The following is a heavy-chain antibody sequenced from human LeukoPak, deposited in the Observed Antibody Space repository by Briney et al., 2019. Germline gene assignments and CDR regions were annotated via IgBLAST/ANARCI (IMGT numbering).Heavy chain of an antibody. CDR3: ARDLSGYAPDNWFDP. V-gene: IGHV3-7*01. Sequence: GGSLRLSCAASGFTFSSYWMSWVRQAPGKGLEWVANIKQDGSEKYYVDSVKGRFTISRDNAKNSLYLQMNSLRAEDTAVYYCARDLSGYAPDNWFDPWGQGTLVTVSS. CDR2: IKQDGSEK. J-gene: IGHJ5*02. CDR1: GFTFSSYW. D-gene: IGHD5-12*01.